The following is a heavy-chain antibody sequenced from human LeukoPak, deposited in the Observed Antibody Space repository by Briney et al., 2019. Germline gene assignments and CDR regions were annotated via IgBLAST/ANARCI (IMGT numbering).Heavy chain of an antibody. Sequence: PGGSLRISCAASGFTFSTYGMSWFRQAPGKWLDCVSGISASGGYTYYADSVRGRFTVSRDSSKNTLYLQMNSLRAEDTAVYYCAKGMVATILHAFDIWGQGTMVTVSS. CDR1: GFTFSTYG. CDR2: ISASGGYT. V-gene: IGHV3-23*01. CDR3: AKGMVATILHAFDI. J-gene: IGHJ3*02. D-gene: IGHD5-24*01.